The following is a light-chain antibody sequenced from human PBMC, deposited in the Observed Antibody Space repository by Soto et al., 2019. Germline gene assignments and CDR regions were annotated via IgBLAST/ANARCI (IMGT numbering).Light chain of an antibody. CDR3: LLSYSGAWV. CDR1: TGAVTSGHY. V-gene: IGLV7-46*01. J-gene: IGLJ3*02. CDR2: DTS. Sequence: QAVVTQEPSLTVSPGGTVTLTCGSSTGAVTSGHYPYWFQQKPGQARRTLIYDTSNKHSWTPARFSGSLLGGKAALTLSGAQPEDEAEYYCLLSYSGAWVFGGGTKVTVL.